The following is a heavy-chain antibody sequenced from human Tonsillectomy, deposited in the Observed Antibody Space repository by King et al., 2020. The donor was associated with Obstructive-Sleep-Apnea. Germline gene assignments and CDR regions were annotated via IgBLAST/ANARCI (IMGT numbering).Heavy chain of an antibody. V-gene: IGHV3-49*03. CDR3: SRPHILTGNVDI. CDR2: LRSLAYGGAR. CDR1: GFTLGDYA. Sequence: VQLVESGGGSVQPGRSLRLSCTASGFTLGDYAVTWFRQAPGKGLEWVGFLRSLAYGGARAYAASVKGRFSISRDDSKNIVFLQVNSLKTEETALYYCSRPHILTGNVDIWGQGTTVTVSS. J-gene: IGHJ6*02. D-gene: IGHD3-9*01.